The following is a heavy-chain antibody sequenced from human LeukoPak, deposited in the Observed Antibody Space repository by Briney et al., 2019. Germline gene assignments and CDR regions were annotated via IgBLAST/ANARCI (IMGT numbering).Heavy chain of an antibody. J-gene: IGHJ4*02. CDR2: MYSGGNT. CDR3: ARGIGSTVFFDH. D-gene: IGHD4-11*01. Sequence: QPGGSLRLSCAASVITVSSNYMSWVRQAPGKGLEWVSVMYSGGNTYYADSVKGRFTISRDKSKNTLYLQMNSLRAEDTAVYYCARGIGSTVFFDHWGQGTLVTVSS. CDR1: VITVSSNY. V-gene: IGHV3-53*01.